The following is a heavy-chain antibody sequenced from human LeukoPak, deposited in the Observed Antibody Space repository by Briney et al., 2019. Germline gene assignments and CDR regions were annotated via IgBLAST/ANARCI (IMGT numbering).Heavy chain of an antibody. Sequence: SETLSLTCAVYGGSFSGYYWSWIRQPPGKGLEWIGEINHSGSTNYNPSLKSRVTISVDTSKNQSSLKLSSVTAADTAVYYCARGGLGYAYYFDYWGQGTLVTVSS. CDR3: ARGGLGYAYYFDY. J-gene: IGHJ4*02. CDR2: INHSGST. D-gene: IGHD1-1*01. CDR1: GGSFSGYY. V-gene: IGHV4-34*01.